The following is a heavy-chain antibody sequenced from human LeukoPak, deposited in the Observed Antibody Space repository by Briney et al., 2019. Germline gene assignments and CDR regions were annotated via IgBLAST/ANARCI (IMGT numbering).Heavy chain of an antibody. D-gene: IGHD3-22*01. CDR1: GFTFSSYS. CDR2: ISGSGDVT. CDR3: ANNYYDGSGYGIDY. Sequence: PGGSLRLSCAASGFTFSSYSMNWVRQAPGKGLEWVSAISGSGDVTYYADSVKGRFSISRDNSKNTVYLQMNSLRAEDTAVYYCANNYYDGSGYGIDYWGQGTLVTVSS. J-gene: IGHJ4*02. V-gene: IGHV3-23*01.